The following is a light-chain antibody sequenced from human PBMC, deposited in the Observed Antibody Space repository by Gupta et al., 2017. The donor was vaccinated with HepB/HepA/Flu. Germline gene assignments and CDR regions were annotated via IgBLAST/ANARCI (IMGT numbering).Light chain of an antibody. Sequence: ATLSLSPGERATLSCRASQSVGGYLAWYRQKPGQAPRLLIYNTYDRATGVPARFSGSGSGTDFTLTISSLEPDDFGIYYCQHRIDWPASFGPGSKVEI. CDR1: QSVGGY. CDR2: NTY. CDR3: QHRIDWPAS. V-gene: IGKV3-11*01. J-gene: IGKJ2*03.